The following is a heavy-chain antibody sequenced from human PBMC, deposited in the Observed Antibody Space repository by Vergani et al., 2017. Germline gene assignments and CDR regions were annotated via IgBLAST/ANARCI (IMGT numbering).Heavy chain of an antibody. CDR1: GFTFSSYE. D-gene: IGHD5-18*01. CDR2: ISGSGGST. Sequence: EVQLVESGGGLVQPGGSLRLSCAASGFTFSSYEMNWVRQAPGKGLEWVSAISGSGGSTYYADSVKGRFTISRDNSKNTLYLQMNSLRAEDTAVYYCAKDRRIQLWLQFAFDIWGQGTMVTVSS. CDR3: AKDRRIQLWLQFAFDI. J-gene: IGHJ3*02. V-gene: IGHV3-23*04.